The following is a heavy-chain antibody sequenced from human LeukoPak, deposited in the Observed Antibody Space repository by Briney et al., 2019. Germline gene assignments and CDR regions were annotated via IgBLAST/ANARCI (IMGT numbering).Heavy chain of an antibody. Sequence: GGSLRLSCAPSGFPFRSYSMNWVRQAPGKGLEWVSSNSSSSSHIYYADSVKGRFTISRHNEENSLYLQMNSLRAEDTAVYYCARSKLRVLYYESLLAPKGSQPYYYYGMDVWGQGTTVTVSS. CDR3: ARSKLRVLYYESLLAPKGSQPYYYYGMDV. D-gene: IGHD3-22*01. V-gene: IGHV3-21*01. J-gene: IGHJ6*02. CDR2: NSSSSSHI. CDR1: GFPFRSYS.